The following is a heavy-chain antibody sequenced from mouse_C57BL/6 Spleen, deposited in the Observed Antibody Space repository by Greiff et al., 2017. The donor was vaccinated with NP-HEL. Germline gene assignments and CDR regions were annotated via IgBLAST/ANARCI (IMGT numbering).Heavy chain of an antibody. Sequence: QVQLQQSGAELVRPGASVTLSCKASGYTFTDYEMHWVKQTPVHGLEWIGAIDPETGGTAYNQKFKGKAILTADNSSSTAYMELRSLTSEDSAVYYCTIRYDYDAWFAYWGQGTLVTVSA. V-gene: IGHV1-15*01. D-gene: IGHD2-4*01. CDR1: GYTFTDYE. CDR3: TIRYDYDAWFAY. CDR2: IDPETGGT. J-gene: IGHJ3*01.